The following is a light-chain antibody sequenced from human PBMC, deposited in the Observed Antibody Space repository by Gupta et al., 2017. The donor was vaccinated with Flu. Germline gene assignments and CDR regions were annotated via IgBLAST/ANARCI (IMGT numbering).Light chain of an antibody. J-gene: IGLJ3*02. Sequence: QSAPTQPASVSGSPGQSITISCTGTSSDIGIYNYVSWYQQHPGNAPKRLIYEVSNWPSGVSNRFSGSKSGNTAFLTISGLQAEDEADYYCSSFTTSSTWVFGGGTKLTVL. CDR2: EVS. V-gene: IGLV2-14*01. CDR1: SSDIGIYNY. CDR3: SSFTTSSTWV.